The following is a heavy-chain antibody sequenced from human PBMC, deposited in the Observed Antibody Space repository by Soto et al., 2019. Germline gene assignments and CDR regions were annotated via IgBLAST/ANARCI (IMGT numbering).Heavy chain of an antibody. CDR3: ARIQGVDMAYGDDGAPFDI. Sequence: QVTLKESGPVLVKPTETLTLTCTVSGFSLSNTRVGVSWIRQTPGKALEWLAHIFSNDEKSYSKSLKSRLTISKDDARSQVVLTMTTMDPVYTATYFFARIQGVDMAYGDDGAPFDIWGQGTMVTVSS. CDR2: IFSNDEK. V-gene: IGHV2-26*01. J-gene: IGHJ3*02. D-gene: IGHD4-17*01. CDR1: GFSLSNTRVG.